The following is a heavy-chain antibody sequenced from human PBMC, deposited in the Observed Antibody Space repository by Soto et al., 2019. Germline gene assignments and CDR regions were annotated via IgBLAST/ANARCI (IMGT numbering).Heavy chain of an antibody. Sequence: SETLSLTCTVSGGSVSSGSYYWSWIRQPPGKGLEWIGYIYYSGSTNYNPSLKSRVTISVDTSKNQFSLKLSSVTAADTAVDYCAGGRGWGETYYDFWSGYYQYNWFDPWGQGTLVTVSS. CDR1: GGSVSSGSYY. CDR2: IYYSGST. CDR3: AGGRGWGETYYDFWSGYYQYNWFDP. J-gene: IGHJ5*02. V-gene: IGHV4-61*01. D-gene: IGHD3-3*01.